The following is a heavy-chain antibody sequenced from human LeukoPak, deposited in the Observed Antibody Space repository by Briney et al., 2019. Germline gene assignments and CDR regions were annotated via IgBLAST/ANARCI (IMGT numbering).Heavy chain of an antibody. CDR2: MNPNSGNT. J-gene: IGHJ3*02. CDR1: GYTFTGYY. V-gene: IGHV1-8*02. Sequence: GASVKVSCKASGYTFTGYYMHWVRQAPGQGLEWMGWMNPNSGNTGYAQKFQGRVTMTRNTSISTAYMELSSLRSEDTAVYYCAKGEIDAFDIWGQGTMVTVSS. CDR3: AKGEIDAFDI.